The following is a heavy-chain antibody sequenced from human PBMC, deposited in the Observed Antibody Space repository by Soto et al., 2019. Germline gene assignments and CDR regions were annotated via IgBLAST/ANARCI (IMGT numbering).Heavy chain of an antibody. CDR1: GGSISSGGYY. CDR3: AREAAYDFWSGYQPANCYYYYMDV. D-gene: IGHD3-3*01. CDR2: IYYSGST. J-gene: IGHJ6*03. Sequence: SETLSLTCTVSGGSISSGGYYWSWIRQHPGKGLEWIGYIYYSGSTYYNPSLKSRVTISVDTSKNRFSLKLSSVTAADTAVYYCAREAAYDFWSGYQPANCYYYYMDVWGKGTTDTVSS. V-gene: IGHV4-31*03.